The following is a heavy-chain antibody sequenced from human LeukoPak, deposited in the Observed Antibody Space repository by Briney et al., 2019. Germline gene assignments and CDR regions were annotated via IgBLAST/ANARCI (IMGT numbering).Heavy chain of an antibody. Sequence: SETLSLTCAVHGGSFSGYYWCWIRQPPGKGLDWIGEINHSGSTNYNPSLKSRVTISVDTSKNPFSLKLSSVTAADTAVYYCARARRSYYGSGSYYPYFDYWGQGTLVTVSS. CDR1: GGSFSGYY. D-gene: IGHD3-10*01. CDR2: INHSGST. J-gene: IGHJ4*02. CDR3: ARARRSYYGSGSYYPYFDY. V-gene: IGHV4-34*01.